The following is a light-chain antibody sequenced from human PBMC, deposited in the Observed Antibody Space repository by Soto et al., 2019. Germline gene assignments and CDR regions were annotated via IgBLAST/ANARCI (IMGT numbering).Light chain of an antibody. Sequence: EIVLTQSPGTLSLSPGEGATLSCRASQSVSSSYLAWYQQKPGQAPRLLIYDASSRATGIPDRFSGSGSGTDFTLTISRLEPEDFAVYYCQQYVSPPRMYTFGQGTKLEIK. CDR1: QSVSSSY. CDR2: DAS. CDR3: QQYVSPPRMYT. V-gene: IGKV3-20*01. J-gene: IGKJ2*01.